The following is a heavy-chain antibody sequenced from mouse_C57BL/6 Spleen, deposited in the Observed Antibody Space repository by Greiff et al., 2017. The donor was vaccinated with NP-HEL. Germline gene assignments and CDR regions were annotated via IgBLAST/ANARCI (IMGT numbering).Heavy chain of an antibody. D-gene: IGHD1-1*01. CDR1: GYTFTDYN. V-gene: IGHV1-18*01. CDR2: INPNNGGT. J-gene: IGHJ2*01. Sequence: EVQLQQSGPELVKPGASVKIPCKASGYTFTDYNMDWVKQSHGKSLEWIGDINPNNGGTIYNQKFKGKATLTVDKSSSTAYMELRSLTSEDTAVYYCARLDYGSSPFDYWGQGTTLTVSS. CDR3: ARLDYGSSPFDY.